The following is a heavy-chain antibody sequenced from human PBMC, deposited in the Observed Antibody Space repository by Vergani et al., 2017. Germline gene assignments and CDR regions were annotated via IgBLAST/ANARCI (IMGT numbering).Heavy chain of an antibody. CDR3: AKVCGSTSCQYRGRAFDV. J-gene: IGHJ3*01. CDR1: GFTFNSYA. Sequence: QLLESGGGLIQPGGSLRLSCAASGFTFNSYAMTWVRQAPGKGLEWVSGINNNGGSKYYADSVKGRFTISRDNSKNTLYLQMTDLKAEDTARYYCAKVCGSTSCQYRGRAFDVWGHGTMVTVSS. CDR2: INNNGGSK. V-gene: IGHV3-23*01. D-gene: IGHD2-2*01.